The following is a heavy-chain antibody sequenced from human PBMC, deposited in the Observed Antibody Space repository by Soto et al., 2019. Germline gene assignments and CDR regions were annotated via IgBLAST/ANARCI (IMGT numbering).Heavy chain of an antibody. CDR2: IYPGDSDP. Sequence: PGASLKISCKVSGYSFSTYWIGWVRQSPGRGLEWMGNIYPGDSDPTYSPSVQGHVAFSADKSINTAYLQWSSLKASDTAMYYCARQDSSGYLDFWGQGTLVTVSS. CDR1: GYSFSTYW. J-gene: IGHJ4*02. D-gene: IGHD3-22*01. CDR3: ARQDSSGYLDF. V-gene: IGHV5-51*01.